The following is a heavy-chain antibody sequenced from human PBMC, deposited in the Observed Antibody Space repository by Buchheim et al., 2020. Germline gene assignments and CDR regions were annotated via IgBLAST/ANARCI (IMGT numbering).Heavy chain of an antibody. J-gene: IGHJ4*02. D-gene: IGHD6-13*01. Sequence: QLQLQESGPGLVKPSETLSLTCTVSGGPITNTIYYWGWIRQPPGKGLEWIGSIQSSGSTYYSPSLKRRVTISVDTSKNQFSLKLSSVTAADTAVYYCARIDSSSWKDYFDYWGQGTL. V-gene: IGHV4-39*01. CDR1: GGPITNTIYY. CDR2: IQSSGST. CDR3: ARIDSSSWKDYFDY.